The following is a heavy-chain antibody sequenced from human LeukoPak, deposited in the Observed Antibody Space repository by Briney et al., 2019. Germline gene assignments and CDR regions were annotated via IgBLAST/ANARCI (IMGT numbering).Heavy chain of an antibody. CDR3: ARGGYSGYDNDY. CDR1: GYTCTGYY. V-gene: IGHV1-2*02. CDR2: INPNSGGT. D-gene: IGHD5-12*01. Sequence: ASVKVSCKASGYTCTGYYMHWVRQAPGQGLDWMGWINPNSGGTNFAQKFQGRVTMTRDASISTAYMELSRLRSDDTAVYYCARGGYSGYDNDYWGQGTLVTVSS. J-gene: IGHJ4*02.